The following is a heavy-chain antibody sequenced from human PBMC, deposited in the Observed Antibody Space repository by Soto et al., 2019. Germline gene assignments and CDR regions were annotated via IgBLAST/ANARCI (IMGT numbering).Heavy chain of an antibody. D-gene: IGHD4-17*01. CDR3: AREKTTVTINWFDP. V-gene: IGHV4-30-4*01. J-gene: IGHJ5*02. CDR2: IYYSGST. CDR1: GGSISSGDYY. Sequence: QVQPQESGPGLVKPSQTLSLTCTVSGGSISSGDYYWSWIRQPPGKGLEWIGYIYYSGSTYYNPSLNSRVTISVDTSKNQFSLKLSSVTAADTAVYYCAREKTTVTINWFDPWGQGTLVTVSS.